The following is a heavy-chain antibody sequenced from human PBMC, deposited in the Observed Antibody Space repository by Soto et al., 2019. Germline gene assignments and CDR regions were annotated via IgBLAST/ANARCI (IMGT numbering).Heavy chain of an antibody. D-gene: IGHD3-16*01. CDR1: GGTFSSYA. V-gene: IGHV1-69*06. Sequence: ASVKVSCKASGGTFSSYAISWVRQAPGQGLEWMGGIIPIFGTANYAQKFQGRVTITADKSTSTAYMELSSLRSEDTAVYYCARHVGSSDGGVYWGQGTLVTVSS. CDR2: IIPIFGTA. J-gene: IGHJ4*02. CDR3: ARHVGSSDGGVY.